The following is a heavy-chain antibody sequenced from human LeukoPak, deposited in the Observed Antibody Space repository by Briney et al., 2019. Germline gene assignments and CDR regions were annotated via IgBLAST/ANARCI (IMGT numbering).Heavy chain of an antibody. D-gene: IGHD3-10*01. J-gene: IGHJ5*02. CDR1: GYTFTSYD. CDR3: ARGSSGSYHGSYNWFDP. V-gene: IGHV1-8*01. Sequence: ASVKVSCKASGYTFTSYDINWVRQATGQGLEWMGWMNPNSGNTGYAQKFQGRVTMTRNTSISTAYMELSSLRSEDTAVYYCARGSSGSYHGSYNWFDPWGQGTLVTVSS. CDR2: MNPNSGNT.